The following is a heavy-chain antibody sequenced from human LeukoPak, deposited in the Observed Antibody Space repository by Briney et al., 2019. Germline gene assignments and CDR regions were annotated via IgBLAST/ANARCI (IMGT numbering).Heavy chain of an antibody. V-gene: IGHV4-31*03. D-gene: IGHD5-12*01. J-gene: IGHJ4*02. Sequence: PSETLSLTCTVSGGSISSGGYYWSWIRQHPGKGLEWIGYIYYSGSTYYNPSLKSRVTISVDTSKNQFSLKLSSVTAADTAVYYCASLNFYRGYSGYDPDKAWYYFDHWGQGTLVTVSS. CDR2: IYYSGST. CDR3: ASLNFYRGYSGYDPDKAWYYFDH. CDR1: GGSISSGGYY.